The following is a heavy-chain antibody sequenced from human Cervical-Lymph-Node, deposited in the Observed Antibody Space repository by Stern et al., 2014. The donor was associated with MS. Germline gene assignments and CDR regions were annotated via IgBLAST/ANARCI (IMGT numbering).Heavy chain of an antibody. J-gene: IGHJ4*02. V-gene: IGHV3-53*01. CDR2: RTNVGST. CDR3: ARDTSSPERSDW. D-gene: IGHD1-1*01. CDR1: GFTVSRDY. Sequence: EVQLVESGGGVIQPGGSLRLSCTASGFTVSRDYMTWVRPAPGKGLYWVSLRTNVGSTFYTDAVKGRFTISRDDSKNTVYLHMTSLRAEDTAMYYCARDTSSPERSDWWGQGTLGLVSS.